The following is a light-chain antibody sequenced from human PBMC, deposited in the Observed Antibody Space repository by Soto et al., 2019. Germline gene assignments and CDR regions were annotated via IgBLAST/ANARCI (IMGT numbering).Light chain of an antibody. V-gene: IGKV3-15*01. CDR3: QQYNNWPRP. CDR2: GAS. Sequence: EIVMTQSPATLSVSPGERATLSCRASQSVSSNLAWYQQKPGQAPRLLIYGASTRATGIPARFSGSGSGTEFTLTISSLHSKDFAVYYCQQYNNWPRPFGQGTKVDIK. CDR1: QSVSSN. J-gene: IGKJ1*01.